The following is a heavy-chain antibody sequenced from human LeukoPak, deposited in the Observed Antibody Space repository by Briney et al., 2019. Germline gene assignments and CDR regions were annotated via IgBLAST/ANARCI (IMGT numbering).Heavy chain of an antibody. CDR3: ARGGLTDHFDY. CDR1: GYSISSCYH. CDR2: IYHSGST. Sequence: SETLSLTCAVSGYSISSCYHWGWIRQPPGKGLEWIGSIYHSGSTYYNPSLKSRVTISVDTSKNHFSLKLSFVTAADTAVYYCARGGLTDHFDYWGQGTLVTVSS. D-gene: IGHD4/OR15-4a*01. J-gene: IGHJ4*02. V-gene: IGHV4-38-2*01.